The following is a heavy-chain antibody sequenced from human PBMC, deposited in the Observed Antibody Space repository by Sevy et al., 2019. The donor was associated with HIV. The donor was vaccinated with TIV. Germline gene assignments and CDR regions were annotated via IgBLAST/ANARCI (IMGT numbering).Heavy chain of an antibody. CDR3: ARERMDAFDI. V-gene: IGHV3-30-3*01. J-gene: IGHJ3*02. Sequence: GGSLRLSCVASGFTFSSYAMHWVRQAPGKGLEWVAVISYDGSNKYYADSVKGRFTISRDNSKNTLYLQMNSLRAEDTAVYYCARERMDAFDIWGQGTMVTVSS. CDR2: ISYDGSNK. CDR1: GFTFSSYA.